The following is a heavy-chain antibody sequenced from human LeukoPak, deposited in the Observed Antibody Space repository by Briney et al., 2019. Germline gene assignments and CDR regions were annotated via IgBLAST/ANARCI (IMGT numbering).Heavy chain of an antibody. J-gene: IGHJ4*02. CDR3: ARDSGYGPRGDY. V-gene: IGHV1-2*02. CDR2: INPNSGGT. D-gene: IGHD5-12*01. CDR1: GYTFTGYY. Sequence: ASVKVSCKASGYTFTGYYMHWVRQAPGQGLEWMGWINPNSGGTNYAQKFQGRVTMARDTSISTAYMELSRLRSDDTAVYYCARDSGYGPRGDYWGQGTLVTVSS.